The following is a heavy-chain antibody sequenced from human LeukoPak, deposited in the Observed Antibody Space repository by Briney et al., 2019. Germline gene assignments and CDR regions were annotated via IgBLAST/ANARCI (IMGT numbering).Heavy chain of an antibody. CDR1: GFTFSSYA. Sequence: PGGSLRLSCAASGFTFSSYAMHWVRQAPGKGLEWVAVISYDGSNKYYADSVKGRFTISRDNSKNTLYLQMNSLRAEDTAVYYCAIGDCSSTSCYFPFDYWGQGTLVTVSS. J-gene: IGHJ4*02. V-gene: IGHV3-30*01. CDR2: ISYDGSNK. D-gene: IGHD2-2*01. CDR3: AIGDCSSTSCYFPFDY.